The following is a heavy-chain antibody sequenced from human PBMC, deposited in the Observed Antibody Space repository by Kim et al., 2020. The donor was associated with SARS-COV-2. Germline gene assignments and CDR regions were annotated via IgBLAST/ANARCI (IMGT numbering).Heavy chain of an antibody. Sequence: ASVKVSCKASGYTFTSYGISWVRQAPGQGLEWMGWISAYNGNTNYAQKLQGRVTMTTDTSTSTAYMELRSLRSDDTAVYYCARDINGYDILFWSNAPRFDYWGQGTLVTVSS. D-gene: IGHD3-9*01. V-gene: IGHV1-18*01. J-gene: IGHJ4*02. CDR3: ARDINGYDILFWSNAPRFDY. CDR2: ISAYNGNT. CDR1: GYTFTSYG.